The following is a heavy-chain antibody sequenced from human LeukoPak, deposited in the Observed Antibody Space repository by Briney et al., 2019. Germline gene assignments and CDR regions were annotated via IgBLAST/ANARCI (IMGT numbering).Heavy chain of an antibody. CDR3: AKAIGYSYGYNAFDI. CDR1: GFTFYDYA. V-gene: IGHV3-9*03. Sequence: GGSLRLSCAASGFTFYDYAMHWVRHAPGKGLEWVSGISWNSGSIGYADSVKGRFTISRDNAKNSLYLQMNSLRAEDMALYYCAKAIGYSYGYNAFDIWGQGTMVTVSS. D-gene: IGHD5-18*01. J-gene: IGHJ3*02. CDR2: ISWNSGSI.